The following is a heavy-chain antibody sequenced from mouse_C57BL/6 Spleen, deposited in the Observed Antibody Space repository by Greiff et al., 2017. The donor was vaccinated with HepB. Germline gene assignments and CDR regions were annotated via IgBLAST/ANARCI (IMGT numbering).Heavy chain of an antibody. D-gene: IGHD1-1*01. J-gene: IGHJ4*01. CDR2: IRSKSSNNAT. V-gene: IGHV10-3*01. CDR3: VRYGYAMDD. CDR1: GFTFNTYA. Sequence: EVQVVESGGGLVQPKGSLKLSCAASGFTFNTYAMHWVRQAPGKGVEWVARIRSKSSNNATYYAVSVKDRITISRDDSQSMLYLQMHNLKTEDTAMYYCVRYGYAMDDWGQGTSVTVSS.